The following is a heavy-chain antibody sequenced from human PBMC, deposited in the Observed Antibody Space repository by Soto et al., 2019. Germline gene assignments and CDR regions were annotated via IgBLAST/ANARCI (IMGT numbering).Heavy chain of an antibody. D-gene: IGHD2-2*01. CDR3: ASRLIVVVPGVGNGYFDY. CDR1: GGSFNAYY. CDR2: INHSGSA. V-gene: IGHV4-34*01. J-gene: IGHJ4*02. Sequence: QVQLQQWGAGLLKPSETLSLTCAVYGGSFNAYYWSWIRQPPGKGLEWIGEINHSGSASYNPSLQRRVTISVDTLKNPCALMIGSVTAADAAVYYCASRLIVVVPGVGNGYFDYWGQGSLVTVSS.